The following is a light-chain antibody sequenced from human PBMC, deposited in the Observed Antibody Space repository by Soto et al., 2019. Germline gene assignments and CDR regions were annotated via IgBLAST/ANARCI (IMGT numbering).Light chain of an antibody. J-gene: IGKJ4*01. CDR3: QQGDSFPLT. V-gene: IGKV1-12*01. CDR2: AAS. Sequence: DIQMTQSPSSVSASLGDRVTITCRASQDVGSWLAWFQQKPGEAPSLLIYAASSLHTGVPSRFSGSGSGTDFTLTITSLQPEDFATYYCQQGDSFPLTFGGGTKVEIK. CDR1: QDVGSW.